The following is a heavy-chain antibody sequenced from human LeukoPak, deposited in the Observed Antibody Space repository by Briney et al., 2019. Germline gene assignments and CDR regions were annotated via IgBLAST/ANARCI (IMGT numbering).Heavy chain of an antibody. D-gene: IGHD3-22*01. J-gene: IGHJ4*02. CDR3: ARGRNYYDSSGLPDYDY. CDR1: GFTFSSYS. Sequence: KAGGSLRLSCAASGFTFSSYSMNWVRQAPGKGLEWVSSISSSSSYRYYADSVKGRFTISRDNAQNSLYLQMNSLRAEDTAVYYCARGRNYYDSSGLPDYDYWGQGTLVTVSS. CDR2: ISSSSSYR. V-gene: IGHV3-21*01.